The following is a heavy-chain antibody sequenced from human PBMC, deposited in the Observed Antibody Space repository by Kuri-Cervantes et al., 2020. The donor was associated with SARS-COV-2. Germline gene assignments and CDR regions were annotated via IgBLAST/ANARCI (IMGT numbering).Heavy chain of an antibody. D-gene: IGHD2-2*01. V-gene: IGHV4-39*07. Sequence: GSLRLSCTVSGGSISSSSYYWGWIRQPPGKGLEWIGSIYYSGSTYYNPSLKSRVTISVDTSKNQFSLKLSSVTAADTAVYYCERGPAAIITPYFDYWGQGTLVTVSS. CDR1: GGSISSSSYY. J-gene: IGHJ4*02. CDR3: ERGPAAIITPYFDY. CDR2: IYYSGST.